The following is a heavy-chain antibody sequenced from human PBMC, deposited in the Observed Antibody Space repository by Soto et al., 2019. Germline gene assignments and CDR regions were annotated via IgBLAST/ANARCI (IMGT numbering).Heavy chain of an antibody. V-gene: IGHV4-31*01. Sequence: SQTLSLTSTVSAASISIGGYYWLWIRQHPGKGLQWICYMYYSGTTYYNPSLTSLVTMSLATPKNQSSLTLRSVTAADTAVYYCVRLGECRNTDCGPVGHWGQGILVTVSS. CDR1: AASISIGGYY. J-gene: IGHJ4*02. CDR2: MYYSGTT. D-gene: IGHD2-21*02. CDR3: VRLGECRNTDCGPVGH.